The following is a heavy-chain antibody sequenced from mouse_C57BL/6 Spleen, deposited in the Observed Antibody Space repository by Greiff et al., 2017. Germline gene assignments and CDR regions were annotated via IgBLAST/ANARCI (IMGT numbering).Heavy chain of an antibody. J-gene: IGHJ2*01. V-gene: IGHV1-26*01. CDR1: GYTFTDYY. CDR2: INPNNGGT. CDR3: ARMYDYDGGAFDY. Sequence: EVQLQQSGPELVKPGASVKISCKASGYTFTDYYMNWVKQSHGKSLEWIGDINPNNGGTSYNQKFKGKATLTVDKSSSTAYMELRSLTSEDSAVYYCARMYDYDGGAFDYWGQGTTLTVSS. D-gene: IGHD2-4*01.